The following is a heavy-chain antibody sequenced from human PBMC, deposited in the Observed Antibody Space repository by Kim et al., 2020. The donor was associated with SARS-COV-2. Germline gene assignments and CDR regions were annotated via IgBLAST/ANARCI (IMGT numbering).Heavy chain of an antibody. V-gene: IGHV3-9*01. CDR1: GFTFGDYA. CDR2: ISWNSGSI. D-gene: IGHD3-10*01. CDR3: AGRYYGSGKVYYYGMDV. J-gene: IGHJ6*02. Sequence: GGSLRLSCAASGFTFGDYAMHWVRQAPGKGLVWVSGISWNSGSIGYADSVKGRFTISRDNAKNSLYLQMNSLRAEDTALYYCAGRYYGSGKVYYYGMDVWGQGTTVTVSS.